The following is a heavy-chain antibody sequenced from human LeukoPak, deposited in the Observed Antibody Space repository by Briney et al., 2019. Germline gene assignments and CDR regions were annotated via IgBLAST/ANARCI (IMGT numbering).Heavy chain of an antibody. V-gene: IGHV4-39*01. D-gene: IGHD3-10*02. J-gene: IGHJ5*02. CDR3: VRWQSGSMFHPP. CDR2: IYYSGTT. CDR1: GGSISSSSHY. Sequence: PSETLPLTCTVSGGSISSSSHYWGWIRQPPGKGLEWIGSIYYSGTTAYNPSLKSRVTISVDTSKIQFSLKLSSVTATDTAVYYCVRWQSGSMFHPPWGQGTLVTVSS.